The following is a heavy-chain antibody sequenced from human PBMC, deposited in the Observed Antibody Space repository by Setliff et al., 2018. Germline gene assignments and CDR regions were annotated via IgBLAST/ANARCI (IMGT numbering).Heavy chain of an antibody. Sequence: SETLSLTCTVSGGSIRNYYWSWIRQPPGKGLEWIGYIQTGGSTNYNPSLKSRVNISVDTSKKQFSQRWSSVTAADTAVYYCARGGGRIRQLGATGVHTFDIWGQGTVVSVSS. D-gene: IGHD1-26*01. CDR3: ARGGGRIRQLGATGVHTFDI. V-gene: IGHV4-4*08. CDR1: GGSIRNYY. CDR2: IQTGGST. J-gene: IGHJ3*02.